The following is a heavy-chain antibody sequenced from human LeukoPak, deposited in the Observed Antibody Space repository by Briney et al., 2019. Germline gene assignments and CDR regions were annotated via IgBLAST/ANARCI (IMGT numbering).Heavy chain of an antibody. V-gene: IGHV3-30*04. Sequence: GGSLRLSCAASGFTFSSYAIDWGRQAPGKVLEWVAVISYDGSNKYYADSVKGRFTISRDNAKSSLFLQMNSLRPEDTAVYYCAAGILGFDSGSWGQGTVTVSS. D-gene: IGHD2/OR15-2a*01. CDR1: GFTFSSYA. CDR3: AAGILGFDSGS. CDR2: ISYDGSNK. J-gene: IGHJ4*02.